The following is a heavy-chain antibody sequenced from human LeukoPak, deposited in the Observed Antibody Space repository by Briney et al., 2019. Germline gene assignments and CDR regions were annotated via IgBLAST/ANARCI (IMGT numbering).Heavy chain of an antibody. CDR2: MNLDGSEK. V-gene: IGHV3-7*01. D-gene: IGHD2-21*01. CDR3: ARGDGGDFTRYYYYYYMDV. J-gene: IGHJ6*03. CDR1: GFTFTSHW. Sequence: PGGSLRLSCAASGFTFTSHWMSWVRQAPGKGLEWVARMNLDGSEKYYVDSVKGRFTISRDNAKTSLYLEMNSLRAEDTAVYYCARGDGGDFTRYYYYYYMDVWGKGTTVTVSS.